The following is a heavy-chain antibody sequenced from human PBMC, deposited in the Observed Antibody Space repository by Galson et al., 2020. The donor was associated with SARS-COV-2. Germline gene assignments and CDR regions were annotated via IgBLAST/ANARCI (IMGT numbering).Heavy chain of an antibody. D-gene: IGHD3-10*01. Sequence: SETLSLTCTVSGGSISSSSYHWGCIRQPPGQGLEWIGSIYYSGDTYYNPSLKSRVTISVDTSKNQFSLKLSSVTAADTAVYYCATARGDDYYAFDHWGQGALVTVSS. CDR2: IYYSGDT. CDR1: GGSISSSSYH. CDR3: ATARGDDYYAFDH. J-gene: IGHJ4*02. V-gene: IGHV4-39*01.